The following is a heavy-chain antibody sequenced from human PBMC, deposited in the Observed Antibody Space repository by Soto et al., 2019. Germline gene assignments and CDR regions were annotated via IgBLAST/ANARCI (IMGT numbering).Heavy chain of an antibody. CDR1: GFTFSSYA. CDR3: ANLDIVATMYNWFDP. D-gene: IGHD5-12*01. J-gene: IGHJ5*02. CDR2: ISGSGGST. V-gene: IGHV3-23*01. Sequence: GGSLRLSRAASGFTFSSYAMSWVRQAPGKGLEWVSAISGSGGSTYYADSVKGRFTISRDNSKNTLYLQMNSLRAEDTAVYYCANLDIVATMYNWFDPWGQGTLVTVSS.